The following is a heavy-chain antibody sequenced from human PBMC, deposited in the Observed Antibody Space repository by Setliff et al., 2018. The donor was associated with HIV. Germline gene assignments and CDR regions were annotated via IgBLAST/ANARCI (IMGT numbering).Heavy chain of an antibody. CDR3: ARGTGPSGCAGDCYHD. CDR2: ISSSGSTI. Sequence: PGGSLRLSCAASGFTFSSYEMNWVRQAPGKGLEWLSYISSSGSTIYYADSVKGRFTVSRDNAKNSLYLQMNSLRAEDTAVYYCARGTGPSGCAGDCYHDWGQGTLVTVSS. J-gene: IGHJ4*02. D-gene: IGHD2-21*02. CDR1: GFTFSSYE. V-gene: IGHV3-48*03.